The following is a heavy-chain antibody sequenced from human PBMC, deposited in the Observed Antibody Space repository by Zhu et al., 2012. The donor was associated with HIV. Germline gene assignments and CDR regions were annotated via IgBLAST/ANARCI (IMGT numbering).Heavy chain of an antibody. CDR1: GSSISSGYY. J-gene: IGHJ4*02. D-gene: IGHD2-15*01. V-gene: IGHV4-38-2*02. CDR3: ARDGGSTGDY. CDR2: IYHSGST. Sequence: QVQLQESGPGLVKPSETLSLTCAVSGSSISSGYYWGWIRQPPGKGLEWIGSIYHSGSTYYNLSLKSRVTISLDKSKNQFSLKLNSVTAADTAVYYCARDGGSTGDYWGQGTLVTVSS.